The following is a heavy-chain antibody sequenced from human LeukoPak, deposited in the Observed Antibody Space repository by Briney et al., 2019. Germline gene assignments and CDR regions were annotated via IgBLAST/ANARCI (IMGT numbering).Heavy chain of an antibody. V-gene: IGHV4-30-4*07. J-gene: IGHJ3*02. D-gene: IGHD6-25*01. Sequence: PSETLSLTCAVSGGSISSGGYSWNWIRQPPGKGLEWIGNIYYSGSTYYKASLKSRATISMDTSKNHFFLRLNFVTAADTATYYCARDRGEDASHMWGQGTLVIVSS. CDR1: GGSISSGGYS. CDR2: IYYSGST. CDR3: ARDRGEDASHM.